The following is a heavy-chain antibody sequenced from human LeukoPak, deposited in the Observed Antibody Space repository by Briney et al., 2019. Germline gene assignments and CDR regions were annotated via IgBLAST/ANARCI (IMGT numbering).Heavy chain of an antibody. CDR1: GFTFDDYA. V-gene: IGHV3-9*01. J-gene: IGHJ4*02. D-gene: IGHD3-10*01. CDR3: AKAAMVRATLDY. CDR2: ISWNSGSI. Sequence: GGSLRLSCAASGFTFDDYAMHWVRQAPGKGLEWVSGISWNSGSIGYADSVKGRFTISRDNAKNSLYLQMNSLRAEDTALYYCAKAAMVRATLDYWGQGTLVTVSS.